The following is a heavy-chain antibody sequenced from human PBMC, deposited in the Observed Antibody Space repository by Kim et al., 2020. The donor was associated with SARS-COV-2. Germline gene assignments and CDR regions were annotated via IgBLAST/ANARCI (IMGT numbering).Heavy chain of an antibody. CDR2: ISSTGSTI. D-gene: IGHD6-6*01. V-gene: IGHV3-48*03. CDR3: ARRQAKYYGMDV. CDR1: GFTFSSYE. J-gene: IGHJ6*02. Sequence: GGSLRLSCAASGFTFSSYEINWVRQAPGKGLEWVSYISSTGSTIHHADSVKGRFTISRDNAKNSLYLQMNSLRAEDTAVYYCARRQAKYYGMDVWGQGTTVTVSS.